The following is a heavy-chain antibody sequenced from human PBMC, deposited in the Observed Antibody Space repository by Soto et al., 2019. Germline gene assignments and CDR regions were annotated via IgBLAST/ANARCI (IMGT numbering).Heavy chain of an antibody. CDR1: GGSVSSGSYY. J-gene: IGHJ6*02. D-gene: IGHD3-3*01. CDR3: ATDFWRGNPYYGMDV. Sequence: NPSETLSLTCTVSGGSVSSGSYYWSWIRQPPGKGLEWIGYIYYSGSANYNPSLKSRVTISVDTSKNQFSLKLSSVTAADTAVYYCATDFWRGNPYYGMDVWGQGTTVTVSS. CDR2: IYYSGSA. V-gene: IGHV4-61*01.